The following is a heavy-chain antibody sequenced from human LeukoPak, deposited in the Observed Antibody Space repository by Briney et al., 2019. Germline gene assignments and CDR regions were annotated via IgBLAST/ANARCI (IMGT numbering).Heavy chain of an antibody. CDR3: AVRRFGENAFDI. CDR1: GGSISSYY. Sequence: SETLSLTCSVSGGSISSYYWTWIRQPPGKGLEWIGYIYYSGSANYNPSLKSRVTISVDTSKNQFSLKLSSVTAADTAVYYCAVRRFGENAFDIWGQGTMVTVSS. CDR2: IYYSGSA. D-gene: IGHD3-10*01. J-gene: IGHJ3*02. V-gene: IGHV4-59*01.